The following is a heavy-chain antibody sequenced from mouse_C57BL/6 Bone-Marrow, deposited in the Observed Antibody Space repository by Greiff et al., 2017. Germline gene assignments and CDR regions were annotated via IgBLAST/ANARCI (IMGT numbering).Heavy chain of an antibody. V-gene: IGHV5-9-1*02. D-gene: IGHD1-1*01. CDR1: GFTFSSYA. CDR2: ISSGGDYI. CDR3: TRWDYYGSRYAMDY. J-gene: IGHJ4*01. Sequence: EVKLMESGEGLVKPGGSLKLSCAASGFTFSSYAMSWVRQTPEKRLEWVAYISSGGDYIYYADTVKGRFTISRDNARNTLYLQMSSLKSEDTAMYYCTRWDYYGSRYAMDYWGQGTSVTVSS.